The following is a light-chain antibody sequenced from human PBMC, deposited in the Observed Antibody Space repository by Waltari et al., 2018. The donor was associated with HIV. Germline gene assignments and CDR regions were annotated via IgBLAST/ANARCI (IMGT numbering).Light chain of an antibody. Sequence: QSALTQPPSASGSPGQSVTISCTGPSSVVGEDSSVSWYQQHPGKVPKVRIFVVIKRPAGVPDRFSASKSVNTAVLTVSGLQAEDEAEYYCSSYAGWNNVVCGGGTKLTVL. CDR1: SSVVGEDSS. CDR2: VVI. CDR3: SSYAGWNNVV. V-gene: IGLV2-8*01. J-gene: IGLJ2*01.